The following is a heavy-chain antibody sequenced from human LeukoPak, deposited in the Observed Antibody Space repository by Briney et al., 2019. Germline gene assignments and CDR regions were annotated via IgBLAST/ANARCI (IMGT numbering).Heavy chain of an antibody. CDR1: ADSISDYY. V-gene: IGHV4-59*01. CDR3: TRGAGWLIDY. CDR2: FHNSGTS. D-gene: IGHD3-16*01. Sequence: SETLSLTCTVSADSISDYYRGWIRQPPGKGLEWIGYFHNSGTSTYNPSLKSRVTISADTSKNQFSLKLNSLTTADTAVYYCTRGAGWLIDYWGQGILVTVSS. J-gene: IGHJ4*02.